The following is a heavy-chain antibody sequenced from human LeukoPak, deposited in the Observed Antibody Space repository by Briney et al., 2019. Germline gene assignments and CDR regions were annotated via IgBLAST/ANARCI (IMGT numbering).Heavy chain of an antibody. V-gene: IGHV4-34*01. Sequence: SETLSLTCAVSGGSFSGYYWSWIRQPPGKGLEWIGEINHSGSTNYNPSLKSRVTISVDTSKNQFSLKLSSVTAEDTAVYYCTRTRHHYDILTGYYPRGYYYYMDVWGKGTTVTVSS. CDR1: GGSFSGYY. CDR3: TRTRHHYDILTGYYPRGYYYYMDV. J-gene: IGHJ6*03. CDR2: INHSGST. D-gene: IGHD3-9*01.